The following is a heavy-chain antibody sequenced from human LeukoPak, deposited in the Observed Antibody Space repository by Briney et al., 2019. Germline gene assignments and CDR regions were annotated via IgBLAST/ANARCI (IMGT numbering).Heavy chain of an antibody. D-gene: IGHD3-3*01. V-gene: IGHV3-21*01. CDR1: GFTFISYT. CDR2: ISSSSSYI. CDR3: ARATSGSYDAFDI. Sequence: GGSLRLSCAASGFTFISYTMHWVRQAPGKGLEWVSSISSSSSYIYYADSVKGRFTISRDNAKNSLYLQMNSLRAEDTAVYYCARATSGSYDAFDIWGQGTMVTVSS. J-gene: IGHJ3*02.